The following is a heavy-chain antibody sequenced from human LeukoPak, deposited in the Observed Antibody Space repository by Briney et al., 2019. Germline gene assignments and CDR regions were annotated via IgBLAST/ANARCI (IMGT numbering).Heavy chain of an antibody. CDR3: ARRAVTIDPQHWYFDL. V-gene: IGHV3-74*01. Sequence: PGGSLRLSCAASGFTFSAYLMHWVRQAPGKGLVWVSRINSDGSSTSYADSVKGRFTISRDNSKDTLYLQMGSLRTEDMAVYYCARRAVTIDPQHWYFDLWGRGTLVTVSS. J-gene: IGHJ2*01. CDR2: INSDGSST. CDR1: GFTFSAYL. D-gene: IGHD4-11*01.